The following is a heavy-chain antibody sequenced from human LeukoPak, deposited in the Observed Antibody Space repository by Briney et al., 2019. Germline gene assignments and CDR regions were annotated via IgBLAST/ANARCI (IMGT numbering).Heavy chain of an antibody. V-gene: IGHV7-4-1*02. Sequence: ASVKVSCKASGYTFTSNAMNWVRQAPGQGLEWMGWINANTGNPTYAQGFTGRFVFSLDTSVSTAYLQISSLKAEDTAVYYCAREGVLRYFDWLSGYYYYMDVWGKGTTVTVSS. D-gene: IGHD3-9*01. CDR1: GYTFTSNA. CDR2: INANTGNP. J-gene: IGHJ6*03. CDR3: AREGVLRYFDWLSGYYYYMDV.